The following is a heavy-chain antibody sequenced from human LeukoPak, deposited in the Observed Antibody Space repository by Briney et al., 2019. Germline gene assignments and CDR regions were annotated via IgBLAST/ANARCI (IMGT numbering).Heavy chain of an antibody. V-gene: IGHV3-30-3*01. CDR2: ISYDGSNK. CDR1: GFTFSSYA. CDR3: AKAGDIVVVVAAPEYYFDY. Sequence: PGRSLRLSCAASGFTFSSYAMNWVRQAPGKGLEWVAVISYDGSNKYYADSVKGRFTISRDNSKNTLYLQMNSLRAEDTAVYYCAKAGDIVVVVAAPEYYFDYWGQGTLVTVSS. J-gene: IGHJ4*02. D-gene: IGHD2-15*01.